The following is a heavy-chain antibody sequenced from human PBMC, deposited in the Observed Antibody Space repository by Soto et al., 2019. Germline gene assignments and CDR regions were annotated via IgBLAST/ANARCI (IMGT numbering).Heavy chain of an antibody. CDR2: ISWNSGSI. CDR3: ARGATSSIAADNWFDS. D-gene: IGHD6-6*01. CDR1: GFTFDDYA. V-gene: IGHV3-9*01. J-gene: IGHJ5*01. Sequence: EVQLVESGGGLVQPGRSLRLSCAASGFTFDDYAMHWVRQAPGKGLERVSGISWNSGSIGYADSVKGRFTISRDNAKNSLYLQMNSLRAEDTALYYCARGATSSIAADNWFDSWGQGTLVTVSS.